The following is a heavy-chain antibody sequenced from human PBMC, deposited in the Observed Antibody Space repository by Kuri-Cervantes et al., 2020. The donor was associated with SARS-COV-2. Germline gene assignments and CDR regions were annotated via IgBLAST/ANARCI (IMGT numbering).Heavy chain of an antibody. CDR2: INPNSVGT. CDR1: GYTFTGYY. D-gene: IGHD7-27*01. Sequence: ASVKVSCKASGYTFTGYYMHWVRQAPGQGLEWMGWINPNSVGTNYAQKFQGRVTMTRDTSISTAYMELSRLRSDDTAVYYCARDRVLGSGALDAFDIWGQGTMVTVSS. CDR3: ARDRVLGSGALDAFDI. V-gene: IGHV1-2*02. J-gene: IGHJ3*02.